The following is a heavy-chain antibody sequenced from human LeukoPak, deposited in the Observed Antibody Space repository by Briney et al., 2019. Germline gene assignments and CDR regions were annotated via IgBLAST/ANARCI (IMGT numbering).Heavy chain of an antibody. V-gene: IGHV3-53*01. J-gene: IGHJ4*02. D-gene: IGHD3-10*01. Sequence: GGSLRLSCAASGFTVRDGYMSWVRQAPGKRLEWLAFIYVSGTTFYAASVKGRFTISRDNAKNAVYLQMNNLRAEDTALYYCGRHAYGGSPPLSWGQGALVTVSS. CDR3: GRHAYGGSPPLS. CDR2: IYVSGTT. CDR1: GFTVRDGY.